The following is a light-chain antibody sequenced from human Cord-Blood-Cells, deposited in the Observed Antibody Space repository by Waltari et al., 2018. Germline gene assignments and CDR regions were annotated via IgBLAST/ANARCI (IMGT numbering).Light chain of an antibody. Sequence: DIVMTQSPDSLAVSLGAGATINCKSSQSVLYSSNNKNYLAWYQQKPGQPPKLLIYWASTRESGVPDRFSGSGSGTDFTLTISSLQAEDVAVYYCQQYYSTPPTFGQGTKVEIK. CDR3: QQYYSTPPT. J-gene: IGKJ1*01. CDR2: WAS. V-gene: IGKV4-1*01. CDR1: QSVLYSSNNKNY.